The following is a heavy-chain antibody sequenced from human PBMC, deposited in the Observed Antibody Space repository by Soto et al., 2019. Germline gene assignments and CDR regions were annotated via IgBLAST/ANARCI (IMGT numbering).Heavy chain of an antibody. CDR2: ISGSGGST. CDR3: AKDQEYDFYGMDV. J-gene: IGHJ6*02. Sequence: EVQLLESGGGLVQPGGSLRLSCAASGFTFSSYAMRWVRQAPGKGLEWVSAISGSGGSTYYADSVKGRFTISRDNSKNTLYLQMNSLIAEDTAVYYCAKDQEYDFYGMDVWGQGTTVTVSS. D-gene: IGHD3-3*01. V-gene: IGHV3-23*01. CDR1: GFTFSSYA.